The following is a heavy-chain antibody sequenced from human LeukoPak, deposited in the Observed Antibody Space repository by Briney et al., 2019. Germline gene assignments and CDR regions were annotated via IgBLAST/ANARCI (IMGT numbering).Heavy chain of an antibody. CDR3: ARDFYYGGD. J-gene: IGHJ4*02. Sequence: GGSLRLSCAVSGFTFSNYAMTWVRQAPGKGLEWVSAISGSGDNTYYADSVKGRFTVSRDNSKNTLYVQMNSLRAEDTAVYYCARDFYYGGDWGQGTLVTVSS. D-gene: IGHD3-10*01. V-gene: IGHV3-23*01. CDR1: GFTFSNYA. CDR2: ISGSGDNT.